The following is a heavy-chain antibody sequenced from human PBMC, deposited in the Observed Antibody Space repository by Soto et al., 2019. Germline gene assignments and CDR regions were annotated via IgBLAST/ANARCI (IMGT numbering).Heavy chain of an antibody. CDR3: ARRARPDFYYMDV. CDR1: GFTLSGYA. D-gene: IGHD6-6*01. V-gene: IGHV3-64*01. J-gene: IGHJ6*03. Sequence: GGSLRLSCAASGFTLSGYAMDWVRQAPGKGLEYVSGISTNGVGTYYANSVQGRFTISRDNSKNTVYLQMVSLRPEDMAVYYCARRARPDFYYMDVWGKGTTVTVSS. CDR2: ISTNGVGT.